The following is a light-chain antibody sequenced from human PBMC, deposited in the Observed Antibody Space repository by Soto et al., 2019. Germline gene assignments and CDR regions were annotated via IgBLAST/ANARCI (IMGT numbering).Light chain of an antibody. J-gene: IGKJ2*01. CDR2: AAS. CDR3: QQSLGIPYT. CDR1: QSITGY. Sequence: DIQMTQSPSSLSASVGDRVTITCRASQSITGYLNWYQQKPGKAPKLLIYAASSLQCGVPSRFSGSGSGTDFTLTISSLQRDDFATYFCQQSLGIPYTFGQGTRLETK. V-gene: IGKV1-39*01.